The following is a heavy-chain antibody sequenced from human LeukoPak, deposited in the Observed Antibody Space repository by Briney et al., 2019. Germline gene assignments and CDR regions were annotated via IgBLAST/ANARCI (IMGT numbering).Heavy chain of an antibody. D-gene: IGHD5-12*01. Sequence: GGSLRLSCAASGFTFSSYAMHWVRQAPGKGLEWVAVISYDGSNKYYADSVKGRFTISRDNSKNTLYLQMNSLRAEDTAVYYCARDPHIVATTYYFDYWGQGTLVTVSS. J-gene: IGHJ4*02. V-gene: IGHV3-30*04. CDR1: GFTFSSYA. CDR2: ISYDGSNK. CDR3: ARDPHIVATTYYFDY.